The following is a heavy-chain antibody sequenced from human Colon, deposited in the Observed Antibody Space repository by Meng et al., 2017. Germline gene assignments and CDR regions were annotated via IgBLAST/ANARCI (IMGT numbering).Heavy chain of an antibody. D-gene: IGHD6-19*01. CDR3: VLGSGWSFKY. CDR2: MKQDGSEI. V-gene: IGHV3-7*01. Sequence: GESLMISCAASAFTFSDSWMNWVRQAPGKGLEWVANMKQDGSEIYYVDSVKGRFTISRDNAENSLHLQMDSLRGEDTAIYYCVLGSGWSFKYWGQGTLVTVSS. J-gene: IGHJ4*02. CDR1: AFTFSDSW.